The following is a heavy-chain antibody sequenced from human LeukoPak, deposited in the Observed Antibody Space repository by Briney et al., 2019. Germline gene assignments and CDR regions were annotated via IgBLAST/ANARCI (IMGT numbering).Heavy chain of an antibody. D-gene: IGHD3-10*01. CDR1: GYTLTSYA. Sequence: ASVKVSCKASGYTLTSYAMNWVRQAPGQGLEWMGWISAYIGNTNYVQKLQGRVTMTTDTSTSTAYMELRSLTSDDTAVYYCARFGAGVGEPYGDYWGQGTLVTVSS. J-gene: IGHJ4*02. V-gene: IGHV1-18*01. CDR2: ISAYIGNT. CDR3: ARFGAGVGEPYGDY.